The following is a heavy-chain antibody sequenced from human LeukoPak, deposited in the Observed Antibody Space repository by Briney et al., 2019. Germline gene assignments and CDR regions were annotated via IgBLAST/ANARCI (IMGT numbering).Heavy chain of an antibody. J-gene: IGHJ4*02. V-gene: IGHV4-34*01. CDR3: ARVNTTVTTTYDY. CDR1: GGSFSGYY. CDR2: INHSGST. Sequence: SETLSLTCAVYGGSFSGYYWGWIRQPPGKGLEWIGEINHSGSTNYNPSLKSRVTISVDTSKNQFSLKLSSVTAADTAVYYCARVNTTVTTTYDYWGQGTLVTVSS. D-gene: IGHD4-17*01.